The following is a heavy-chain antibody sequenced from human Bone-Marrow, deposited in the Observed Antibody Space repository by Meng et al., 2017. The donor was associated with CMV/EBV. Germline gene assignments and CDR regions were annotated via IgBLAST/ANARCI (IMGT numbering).Heavy chain of an antibody. CDR3: ARNNKLRFLEWLQVDY. D-gene: IGHD3-3*01. J-gene: IGHJ4*02. Sequence: GESLKTSCAGSGFTFSSYSMNWVRQAPGKGLEWVSSISSSSSYIYYADSVKGRFTISRDNAKNSLYLQMNSLRAEDTAVYYCARNNKLRFLEWLQVDYWGQRTLVTVSS. V-gene: IGHV3-21*01. CDR1: GFTFSSYS. CDR2: ISSSSSYI.